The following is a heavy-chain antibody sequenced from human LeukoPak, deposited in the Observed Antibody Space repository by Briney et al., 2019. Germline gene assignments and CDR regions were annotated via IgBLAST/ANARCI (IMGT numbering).Heavy chain of an antibody. J-gene: IGHJ5*02. V-gene: IGHV1-69*13. CDR2: IIPIFGTA. D-gene: IGHD1-7*01. Sequence: GASVKVSCKASGGTFSSHAISWVRQAPGQGLEWMGGIIPIFGTANYAQKFQGRVTITADESTSTAYMELSSLRSEDTAVYYCARDAAPTYNWNFVFRWFDPWGQGTLVTVSS. CDR1: GGTFSSHA. CDR3: ARDAAPTYNWNFVFRWFDP.